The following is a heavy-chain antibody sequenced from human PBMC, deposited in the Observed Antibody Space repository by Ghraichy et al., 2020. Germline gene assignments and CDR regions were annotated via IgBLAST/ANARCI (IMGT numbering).Heavy chain of an antibody. J-gene: IGHJ4*02. CDR3: AGGSGYIIDY. D-gene: IGHD5-12*01. V-gene: IGHV3-7*04. Sequence: GGSLRLSCAASGFTFNTYWMNWVRLAPGKGLEWVANIKQDGSGKNYVDSIKGRFTISRDNAQNSLYLEMNSLRAEDTAVYYCAGGSGYIIDYWGQGTLVTVSS. CDR1: GFTFNTYW. CDR2: IKQDGSGK.